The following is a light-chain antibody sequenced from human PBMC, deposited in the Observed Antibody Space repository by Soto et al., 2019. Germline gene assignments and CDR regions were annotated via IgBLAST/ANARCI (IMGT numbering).Light chain of an antibody. Sequence: EIVMTQSPATLSVSPGERATLSCRASQSVNIYLAWYQQKPGQAPRLLIFGASSRDTGIPARFSGSGSGTEFNLTISRLQSEDFAVYFCQQYDDWLRLTFGGGTKVEIK. V-gene: IGKV3D-15*01. CDR3: QQYDDWLRLT. J-gene: IGKJ4*01. CDR1: QSVNIY. CDR2: GAS.